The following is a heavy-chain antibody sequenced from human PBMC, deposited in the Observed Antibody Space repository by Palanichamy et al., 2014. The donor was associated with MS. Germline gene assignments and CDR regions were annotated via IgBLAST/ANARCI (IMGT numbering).Heavy chain of an antibody. J-gene: IGHJ4*02. Sequence: EVQLLESGGGLVQPGGSLRLSCAASGFTFSSYAMSWVRQAPEKGLEWVSAISGSGGSRYYADSVRGRFTISRDNAKNTLYLQMNSLRAEDTAVYYSATQVTAAAVDYWGQGTLVTVSS. CDR3: ATQVTAAAVDY. D-gene: IGHD6-13*01. CDR2: ISGSGGSR. V-gene: IGHV3-23*01. CDR1: GFTFSSYA.